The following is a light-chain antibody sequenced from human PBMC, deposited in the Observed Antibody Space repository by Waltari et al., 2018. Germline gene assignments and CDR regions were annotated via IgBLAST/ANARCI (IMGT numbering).Light chain of an antibody. Sequence: DIQLTQSPSFLSASVGDRVTIPCRASPGISSYLAWYQQKPGKAPKLLIYAASTLQSGVPSRFSGSGSGTEFTLTLSSLQPEDFATYYCQQLNSYPLYTFGQGTKLEIK. V-gene: IGKV1-9*01. J-gene: IGKJ2*01. CDR3: QQLNSYPLYT. CDR2: AAS. CDR1: PGISSY.